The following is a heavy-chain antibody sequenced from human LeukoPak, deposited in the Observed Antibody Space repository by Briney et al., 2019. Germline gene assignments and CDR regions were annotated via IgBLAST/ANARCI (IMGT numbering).Heavy chain of an antibody. CDR2: INHSGST. Sequence: SETLSLTCAVYGGSFSGYYWSWIRQPPGKGLEWIGEINHSGSTNYNPSLKSRVTISVDTSKNQFSLKLSSVTAADTTVYYCARRRGYSYGLNYWGQGTLVTVSS. V-gene: IGHV4-34*01. D-gene: IGHD5-18*01. CDR3: ARRRGYSYGLNY. CDR1: GGSFSGYY. J-gene: IGHJ4*02.